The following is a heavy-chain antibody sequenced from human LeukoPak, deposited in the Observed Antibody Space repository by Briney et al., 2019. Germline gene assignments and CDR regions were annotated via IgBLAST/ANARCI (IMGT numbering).Heavy chain of an antibody. CDR1: GFIVSSNY. J-gene: IGHJ4*02. V-gene: IGHV3-66*01. CDR2: IYSGGST. D-gene: IGHD6-13*01. CDR3: ARFSWYRSGY. Sequence: GGSLRLSCAASGFIVSSNYMSWVRQAPGKGLEWVSVIYSGGSTYYADSVKGRFTISRDNSKNTLYLQMNSLRAEDTAVYYCARFSWYRSGYWGQGTLVTVSS.